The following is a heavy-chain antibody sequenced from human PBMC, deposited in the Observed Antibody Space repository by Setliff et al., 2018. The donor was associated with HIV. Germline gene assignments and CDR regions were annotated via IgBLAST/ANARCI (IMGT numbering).Heavy chain of an antibody. D-gene: IGHD1-26*01. V-gene: IGHV4-59*12. CDR1: GGSISTYY. Sequence: SETLSLTCTVSGGSISTYYWSWIRQPPGKGLEWIGYIYYSGSTNYNPSLKSRVTISVATSKNQFSLRLTSLTAADTAIYYCARSTVGAGASFPWGRGILVTVSS. CDR3: ARSTVGAGASFP. J-gene: IGHJ5*02. CDR2: IYYSGST.